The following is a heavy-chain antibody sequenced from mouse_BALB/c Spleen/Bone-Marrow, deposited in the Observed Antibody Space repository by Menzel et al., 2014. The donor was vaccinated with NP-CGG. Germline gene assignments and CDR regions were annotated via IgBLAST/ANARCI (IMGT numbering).Heavy chain of an antibody. CDR3: TRSTATFDY. J-gene: IGHJ2*01. V-gene: IGHV1-80*01. Sequence: VQLQESGAELVRPGSSVKISCKAFGYAFSAYWMNWVKQRPGQGLEWIGQIYPGDGDTNYNRKFKGKATLTADKSSSTAYMQLSSLTSEDSAVYFCTRSTATFDYWGQGTTLTVSS. D-gene: IGHD1-2*01. CDR1: GYAFSAYW. CDR2: IYPGDGDT.